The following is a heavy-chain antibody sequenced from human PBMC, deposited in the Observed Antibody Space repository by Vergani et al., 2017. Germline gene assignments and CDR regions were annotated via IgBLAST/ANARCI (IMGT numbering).Heavy chain of an antibody. V-gene: IGHV1-2*02. CDR1: GYTFTGYY. D-gene: IGHD6-19*01. Sequence: QVQLVQSGAEVKKPGASVKVSCKASGYTFTGYYMHWVRQAPGQGLEWMGWINPNSGGTNYAQKFQGRVTMTRDTSISTAYMELSSLRSEDTAVYYCARGLATAVAGPRGFDYWGQGTLVTVSS. CDR2: INPNSGGT. CDR3: ARGLATAVAGPRGFDY. J-gene: IGHJ4*02.